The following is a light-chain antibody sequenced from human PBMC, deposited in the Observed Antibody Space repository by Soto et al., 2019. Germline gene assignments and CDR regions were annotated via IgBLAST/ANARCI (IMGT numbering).Light chain of an antibody. V-gene: IGKV1-27*01. Sequence: DIQMTHSPSSLSASVGDSVTITCRASQGINNYLAWYQQKPGKVPVLLIYTASTLKPGVPSRFSGRGAGTDFTLTISSLQPEDFATYYCQKYDSAPRTFGQGTKV. CDR3: QKYDSAPRT. CDR2: TAS. CDR1: QGINNY. J-gene: IGKJ1*01.